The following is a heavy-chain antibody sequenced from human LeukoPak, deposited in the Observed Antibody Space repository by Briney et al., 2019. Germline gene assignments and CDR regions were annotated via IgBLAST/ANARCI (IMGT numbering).Heavy chain of an antibody. CDR2: IYHSAGCRT. Sequence: AWVTDTCKSSGYAFTRYYMHWVRQARCQGVDWMGVIYHSAGCRTRYRQQFQGRVTMTRDTSTSTVYMELSSLTSGDTAVYYCAREKGFYWGQGTLVTVSS. V-gene: IGHV1-46*01. CDR3: AREKGFY. CDR1: GYAFTRYY. J-gene: IGHJ4*01. D-gene: IGHD2-15*01.